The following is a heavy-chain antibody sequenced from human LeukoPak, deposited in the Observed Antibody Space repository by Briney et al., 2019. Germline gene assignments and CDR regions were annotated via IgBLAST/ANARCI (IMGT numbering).Heavy chain of an antibody. Sequence: AGGSLRLSCAASGFTFSSYGMHWVRQAPGKGLEWVAVISYDGSNKYYADSVKGRFTISRDNSKNTLYLQMNSLRAEDTAVYYCAKATVPVARGGAFDIWGQGTVVTVSS. V-gene: IGHV3-30*18. CDR1: GFTFSSYG. D-gene: IGHD2-2*01. CDR2: ISYDGSNK. J-gene: IGHJ3*02. CDR3: AKATVPVARGGAFDI.